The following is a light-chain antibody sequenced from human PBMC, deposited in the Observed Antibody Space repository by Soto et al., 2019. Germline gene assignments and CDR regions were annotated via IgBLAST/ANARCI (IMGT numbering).Light chain of an antibody. J-gene: IGLJ2*01. CDR2: EVS. V-gene: IGLV2-14*01. CDR3: RSYTSSNTVV. Sequence: QSALTQPASVSGSPGQSITISCTGTSRDVGGYVSWYQQHPGKAPKLMIYEVSNRPSGVSNRFSGSKSGNTASLTISGLQDEDEGDYYCRSYTSSNTVVFGGGTKLTVL. CDR1: SRDVGGY.